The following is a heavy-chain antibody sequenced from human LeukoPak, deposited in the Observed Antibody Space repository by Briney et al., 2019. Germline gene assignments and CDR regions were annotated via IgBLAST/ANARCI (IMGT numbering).Heavy chain of an antibody. CDR2: INHSGST. CDR1: GGSFSGYH. Sequence: SETLSLTCAVYGGSFSGYHWSWIRQPPGKGLEWIGEINHSGSTNYNPSLKSRVTISVDTSKNQFSLKLSSVTAADTAVYYCARGRGSGGYYYYYYGMDVWGQGTTVTVSS. D-gene: IGHD3-16*01. CDR3: ARGRGSGGYYYYYYGMDV. J-gene: IGHJ6*02. V-gene: IGHV4-34*01.